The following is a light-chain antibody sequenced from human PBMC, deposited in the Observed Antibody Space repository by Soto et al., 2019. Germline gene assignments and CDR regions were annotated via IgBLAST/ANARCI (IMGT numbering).Light chain of an antibody. V-gene: IGKV3-15*01. CDR3: QHYNTWPIT. CDR1: QSIKTN. CDR2: GAS. Sequence: DIVLTQSPAPLSVSPGERATLSCRAAQSIKTNLAWYQQKPGQAPRLIIYGASTRATGVPGRVSGSGSGTEFTLTISSLQSEDVAVYYCQHYNTWPITFGQGTRLEIK. J-gene: IGKJ5*01.